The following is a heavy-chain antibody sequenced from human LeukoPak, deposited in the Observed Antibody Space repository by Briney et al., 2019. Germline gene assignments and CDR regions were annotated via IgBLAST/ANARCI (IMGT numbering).Heavy chain of an antibody. CDR3: ARHVDSSGYYTTAVDY. J-gene: IGHJ4*02. CDR2: INHSGST. D-gene: IGHD3-22*01. V-gene: IGHV4-34*01. CDR1: GGSFSGYY. Sequence: SETLSLTCAVYGGSFSGYYWSWIRQPSGKGLEWIGEINHSGSTNYNPSLKSRVTISVDTSKNQFSLKLSSVTAADTAVYYCARHVDSSGYYTTAVDYWGQGTLVTVSS.